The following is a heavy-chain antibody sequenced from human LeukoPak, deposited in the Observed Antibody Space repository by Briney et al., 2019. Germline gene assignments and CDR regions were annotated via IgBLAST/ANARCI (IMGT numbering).Heavy chain of an antibody. V-gene: IGHV3-21*01. CDR1: GFTFSSYE. CDR3: ARGVGYCSSTSCLFDY. Sequence: KPGGSLRLSCAASGFTFSSYEMNWVRQAPGKGLEWVSSISSSSSYIYYADSVKGRFTISRDNAKNSLYLQMNSLRAEDTAVYYCARGVGYCSSTSCLFDYWGQGTLVTVSS. D-gene: IGHD2-2*01. J-gene: IGHJ4*02. CDR2: ISSSSSYI.